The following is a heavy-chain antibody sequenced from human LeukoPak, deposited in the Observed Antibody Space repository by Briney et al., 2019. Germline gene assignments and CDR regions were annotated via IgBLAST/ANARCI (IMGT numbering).Heavy chain of an antibody. CDR3: ARSSIVVVPAAMGAYYFDY. D-gene: IGHD2-2*01. J-gene: IGHJ4*02. V-gene: IGHV4-39*01. CDR1: GGSISSSSYY. Sequence: SETLSLTCTVSGGSISSSSYYWGWIRQPPGKGLEWIGSIYYSGSTYYNPSLKSRVTISVDTSKNQFSLKLSSVTAADTAVYYCARSSIVVVPAAMGAYYFDYWGQGTLVTVSS. CDR2: IYYSGST.